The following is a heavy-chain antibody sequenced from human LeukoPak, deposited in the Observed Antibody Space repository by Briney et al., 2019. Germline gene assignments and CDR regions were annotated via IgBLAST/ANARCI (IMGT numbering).Heavy chain of an antibody. D-gene: IGHD3-10*01. CDR3: ARGVQITMVRGVIIAHAFDI. V-gene: IGHV3-21*01. CDR2: ISSSSSYI. J-gene: IGHJ3*02. CDR1: GFTFSSYA. Sequence: GGSLRLSCAASGFTFSSYAMSWVRQAPGKGLEWVSSISSSSSYIYYADSVKGRFTISRDNAKNSLYLQMNSLRAEDTAVYYCARGVQITMVRGVIIAHAFDIWGQGTMVTVSS.